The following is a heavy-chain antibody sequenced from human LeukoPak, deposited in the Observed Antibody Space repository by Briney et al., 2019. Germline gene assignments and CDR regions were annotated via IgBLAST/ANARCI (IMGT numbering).Heavy chain of an antibody. V-gene: IGHV5-51*01. CDR1: GYSFPNYW. Sequence: GESLKISCKGSGYSFPNYWIAWVRQMPGKGLESMGIIYPSDSDTRYSPSFQGQVTISADKSINTAYLQWSSLKASDTAMYYCARRATGASGRSDYWGQGTLVTVSS. CDR2: IYPSDSDT. J-gene: IGHJ4*02. D-gene: IGHD3-10*01. CDR3: ARRATGASGRSDY.